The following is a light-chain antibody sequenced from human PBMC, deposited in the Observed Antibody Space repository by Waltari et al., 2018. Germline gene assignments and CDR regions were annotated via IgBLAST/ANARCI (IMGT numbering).Light chain of an antibody. Sequence: QSALTQPASVSGSPGQSITISCTRSSSDVGGYSFVSWYQQHPGKAPKLMIYDVSHRPSAVSNRFSGSKAGSTAALTISGLQPEDEADYYCSSYTSTIPAFLFGTGTKVTVL. J-gene: IGLJ1*01. CDR2: DVS. CDR1: SSDVGGYSF. V-gene: IGLV2-14*01. CDR3: SSYTSTIPAFL.